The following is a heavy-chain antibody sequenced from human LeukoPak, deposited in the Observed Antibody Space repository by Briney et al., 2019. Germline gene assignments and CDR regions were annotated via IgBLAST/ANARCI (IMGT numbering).Heavy chain of an antibody. Sequence: GGSLRLSCAASGFTFSSYSMNWVRQAPGKGLVWVSRIKYDASSTSYADSVKGRFTISRDNAKNTLYLQMNSLRAEDTAVYYCARGATYAYYQDYWGQGTLVTVSS. CDR2: IKYDASST. J-gene: IGHJ4*02. V-gene: IGHV3-74*01. D-gene: IGHD1-26*01. CDR3: ARGATYAYYQDY. CDR1: GFTFSSYS.